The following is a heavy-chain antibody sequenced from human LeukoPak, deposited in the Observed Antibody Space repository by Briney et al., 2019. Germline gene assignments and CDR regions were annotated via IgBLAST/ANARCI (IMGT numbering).Heavy chain of an antibody. CDR3: VRDPVRRFDY. J-gene: IGHJ4*02. D-gene: IGHD3-10*01. V-gene: IGHV3-48*02. CDR2: ISGGSSDL. CDR1: GFIFGDYS. Sequence: GGSLRLSCAASGFIFGDYSMNWVRQAPGKGLEWISYISGGSSDLHYADSVKGRLTISRDNAKNSLYLQMNSLRDEDTAVYYCVRDPVRRFDYWGQGALVTVSS.